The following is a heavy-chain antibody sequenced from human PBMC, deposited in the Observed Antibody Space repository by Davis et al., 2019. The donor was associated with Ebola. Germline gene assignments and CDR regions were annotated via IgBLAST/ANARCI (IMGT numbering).Heavy chain of an antibody. J-gene: IGHJ5*02. CDR1: GGSFSGYY. D-gene: IGHD3-22*01. CDR2: INHSGRT. Sequence: MPSETLSLTCAVYGGSFSGYYWSWIRQPPGKGLEWIGEINHSGRTNYNPSLKSRVTISVATSKNQFSLKMSSVTAADTAVYYCAREGRSGYSNWFDPWGQGTLVTVSS. V-gene: IGHV4-34*01. CDR3: AREGRSGYSNWFDP.